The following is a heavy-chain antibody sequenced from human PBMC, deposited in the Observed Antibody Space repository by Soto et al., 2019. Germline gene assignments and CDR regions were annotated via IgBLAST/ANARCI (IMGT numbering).Heavy chain of an antibody. CDR3: TRPLRATAGTTFYY. CDR2: INPYTGET. V-gene: IGHV1-2*02. J-gene: IGHJ4*01. Sequence: SVKDSCKASGSRFIDLFIHFVRQTPGQGLEWMGWINPYTGETNYAQKFQGRVIMTSAAAIRTAYMELNSLTSDDTAVYYCTRPLRATAGTTFYYGGQGSLVTVSS. CDR1: GSRFIDLF. D-gene: IGHD1-1*01.